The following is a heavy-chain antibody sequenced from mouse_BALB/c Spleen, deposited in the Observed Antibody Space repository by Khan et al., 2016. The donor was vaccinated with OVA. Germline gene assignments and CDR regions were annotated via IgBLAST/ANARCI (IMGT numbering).Heavy chain of an antibody. D-gene: IGHD1-2*01. CDR3: ARRNYCGYTIAY. CDR1: GYTFTDYY. Sequence: QVQLQQSGAELARPGASVTLSCKASGYTFTDYYINWVKQRTGHGLEWIGEISPRSGDTYYNEWFKGKATLTPDQSSSTAYIQLSSLTSEASAVSSGARRNYCGYTIAYWGQGTLVTVSA. J-gene: IGHJ3*01. CDR2: ISPRSGDT. V-gene: IGHV1-77*01.